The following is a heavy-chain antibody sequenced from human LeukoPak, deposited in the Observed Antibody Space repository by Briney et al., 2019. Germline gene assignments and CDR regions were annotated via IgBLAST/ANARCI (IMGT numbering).Heavy chain of an antibody. CDR2: ISNGGSSGST. D-gene: IGHD3-10*01. J-gene: IGHJ4*02. V-gene: IGHV4-59*08. CDR3: ARHLYYYGSGSYYNGEVDY. CDR1: GDSINAFY. Sequence: SETLSLTCTVSGDSINAFYWSWIRQPPGKGLEWIGYISNGGSSGSTNYNPSLKSRVTISADMSKNQFSLRLSSVTAADTAVYYCARHLYYYGSGSYYNGEVDYWGQGTLVTVSS.